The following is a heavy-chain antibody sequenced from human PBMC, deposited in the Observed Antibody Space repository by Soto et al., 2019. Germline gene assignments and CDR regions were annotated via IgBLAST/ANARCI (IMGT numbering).Heavy chain of an antibody. Sequence: GGSLRLSCVASGFNISNYGMNWVRLASGKGLEWLSYIVSSGSSIYYADSVKGRFTISRDDAKNSLYLQMNSLRDEDTAVYYCASEAIAGSFLDYWGMGTLVPVSS. CDR3: ASEAIAGSFLDY. D-gene: IGHD2-21*01. CDR1: GFNISNYG. CDR2: IVSSGSSI. V-gene: IGHV3-48*02. J-gene: IGHJ4*02.